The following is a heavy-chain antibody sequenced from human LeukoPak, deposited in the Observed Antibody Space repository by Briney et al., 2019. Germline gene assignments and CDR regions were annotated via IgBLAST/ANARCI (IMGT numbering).Heavy chain of an antibody. CDR2: IYYSGST. Sequence: PSETLSRNCTIPGGSISSGGYYWSWIRQHPGNGLEWIGYIYYSGSTYYNPSLKSRVTISVDTSKNQFSLKLSSVTAADTAVYYCARGSWSQVPFDYWGQGTLVTVSS. CDR1: GGSISSGGYY. D-gene: IGHD1-26*01. J-gene: IGHJ4*02. V-gene: IGHV4-31*03. CDR3: ARGSWSQVPFDY.